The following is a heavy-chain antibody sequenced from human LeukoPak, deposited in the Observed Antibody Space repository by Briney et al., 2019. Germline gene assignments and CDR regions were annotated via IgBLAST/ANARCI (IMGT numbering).Heavy chain of an antibody. CDR1: GYTFTGYY. D-gene: IGHD2-2*01. CDR2: INPNSGGT. V-gene: IGHV1-2*02. J-gene: IGHJ4*02. CDR3: ARDSDCSSTSCYSFDY. Sequence: ASVKVSCKASGYTFTGYYMHWVRQAPGQGLEWMGWINPNSGGTNYAQKFQGRVTMTRDTSISTAYMELSRLRSDDTAVYYCARDSDCSSTSCYSFDYWGQGTLVTVSS.